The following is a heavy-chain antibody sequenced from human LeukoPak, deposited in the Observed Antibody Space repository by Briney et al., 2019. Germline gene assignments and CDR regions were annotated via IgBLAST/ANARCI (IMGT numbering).Heavy chain of an antibody. V-gene: IGHV1-46*02. CDR3: ARDRDIVGIDY. CDR2: INPSGGST. CDR1: GYTFNNHY. D-gene: IGHD1-26*01. Sequence: ASVKVSCKASGYTFNNHYMYWVRQVPGQGLEWMGVINPSGGSTSYAQKFQGRVTMTRDTSTRTVYMEVNSLRSEDTAVYYCARDRDIVGIDYWGQGTLVTVSS. J-gene: IGHJ4*02.